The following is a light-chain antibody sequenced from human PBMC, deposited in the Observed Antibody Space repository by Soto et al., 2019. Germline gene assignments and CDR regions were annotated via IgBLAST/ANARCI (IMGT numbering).Light chain of an antibody. J-gene: IGKJ1*01. CDR3: HQYNNWPPGT. V-gene: IGKV3-15*01. Sequence: EIVMTQSPATLSVSPGERATLSCRASQSVGRNIAWYQQKPGQAPRLLIYHASTRAAGGPARFSGSGSGTEFTLTISSLQSEDFAVYYCHQYNNWPPGTFGQGTKVEIK. CDR2: HAS. CDR1: QSVGRN.